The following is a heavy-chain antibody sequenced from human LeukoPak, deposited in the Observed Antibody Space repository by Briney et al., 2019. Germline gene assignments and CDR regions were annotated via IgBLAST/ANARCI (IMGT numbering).Heavy chain of an antibody. CDR1: GFTFSSYG. D-gene: IGHD2/OR15-2a*01. Sequence: AGGSLRLSCAASGFTFSSYGMHWVRQAPGKGLEWVAVIWYDGSNKYYVDSVKGRFTISRDNSKNTLYLQMNSLRAEDTAVYYCAREEGVLSDRNWFDPWGQGTLVTVSS. CDR2: IWYDGSNK. J-gene: IGHJ5*02. CDR3: AREEGVLSDRNWFDP. V-gene: IGHV3-33*01.